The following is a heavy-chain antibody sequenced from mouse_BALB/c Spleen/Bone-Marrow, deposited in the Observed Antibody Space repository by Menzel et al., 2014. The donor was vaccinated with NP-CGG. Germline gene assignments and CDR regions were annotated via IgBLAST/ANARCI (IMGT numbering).Heavy chain of an antibody. Sequence: EVKLVESGGGLVQPGGSLKLSCVASGFTFSSYGMSWVRQTPDKRLELVATINNNGGSTCYPDSVKGQFTISRDNAKNTLYLQMSSLKSEDTAMYYCARVYGWYFDVWGAGTTVTVSS. CDR3: ARVYGWYFDV. J-gene: IGHJ1*01. CDR2: INNNGGST. CDR1: GFTFSSYG. V-gene: IGHV5-6-3*01. D-gene: IGHD1-1*01.